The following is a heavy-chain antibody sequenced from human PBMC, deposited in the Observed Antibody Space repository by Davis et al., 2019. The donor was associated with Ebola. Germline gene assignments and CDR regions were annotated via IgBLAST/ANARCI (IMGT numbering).Heavy chain of an antibody. D-gene: IGHD3-10*01. V-gene: IGHV3-9*01. Sequence: SLKISCAASGFTFDDYAMHWVRQAPGKGLEWVSGISWNSGSIGYADSVKGRFTISRDNAKNSLYLQMNSLRAEDTALYYCAKDYYGSGYNWFDPWGQGTLVTVSS. CDR3: AKDYYGSGYNWFDP. CDR1: GFTFDDYA. J-gene: IGHJ5*02. CDR2: ISWNSGSI.